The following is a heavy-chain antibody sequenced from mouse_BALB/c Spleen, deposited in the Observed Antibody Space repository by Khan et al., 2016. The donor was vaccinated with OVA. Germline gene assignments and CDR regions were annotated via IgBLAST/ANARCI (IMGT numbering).Heavy chain of an antibody. CDR3: SRSGYGSFAY. D-gene: IGHD2-2*01. Sequence: VELVESGAELVKPGASVRLSCKASGYTFTSYYLYWVKQRPGQGLEWIGDINPSSGGTNFNEKFKSKATLTVDKSSNTAYIQLNSLTSEDSAVYYCSRSGYGSFAYWGQGTLVTVSA. CDR2: INPSSGGT. CDR1: GYTFTSYY. J-gene: IGHJ3*01. V-gene: IGHV1S81*02.